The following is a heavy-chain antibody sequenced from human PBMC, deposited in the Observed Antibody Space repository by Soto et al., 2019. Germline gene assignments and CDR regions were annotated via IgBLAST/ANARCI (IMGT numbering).Heavy chain of an antibody. J-gene: IGHJ6*02. V-gene: IGHV1-69*01. D-gene: IGHD3-10*01. CDR1: GDTFKNCV. CDR2: IIPLFGTT. CDR3: AAELGFGKLSVV. Sequence: QVQVVQSGVEVRRPGSSVKVSCKASGDTFKNCVISWVRQAPGQGLEWMGRIIPLFGTTDFAQRFQGRLTITTDESTTTAYMELSRLRSEDTATYYCAAELGFGKLSVVWGQGTTVIASS.